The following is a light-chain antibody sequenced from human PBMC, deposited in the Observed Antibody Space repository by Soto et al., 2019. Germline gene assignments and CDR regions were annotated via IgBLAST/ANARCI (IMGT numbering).Light chain of an antibody. CDR2: GPS. J-gene: IGKJ1*01. Sequence: VMTQSPSTLSVSTGERATLSCRASQSVSSSHLAWYQQKPGQSPRLLIYGPSTRATGIPDRFSGSGSGTDFTLTISRLEPEDFAVYYCHQYGTSPTWTFGQGTKVDI. CDR3: HQYGTSPTWT. CDR1: QSVSSSH. V-gene: IGKV3-20*01.